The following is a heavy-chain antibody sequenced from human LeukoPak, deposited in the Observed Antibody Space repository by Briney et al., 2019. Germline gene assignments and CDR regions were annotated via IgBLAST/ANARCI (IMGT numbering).Heavy chain of an antibody. CDR1: GGSISSSIFY. CDR2: LHYDGTT. CDR3: ASQRVWISGWQIDS. D-gene: IGHD6-19*01. V-gene: IGHV4-39*01. Sequence: SETLSLTCTVSGGSISSSIFYWAWIRQPPGKGLEWIAMLHYDGTTYYNPSLKSRVSISIDTSKNQFSLKLNSVTAADTAVYYCASQRVWISGWQIDSWGQGTLVTVSS. J-gene: IGHJ4*02.